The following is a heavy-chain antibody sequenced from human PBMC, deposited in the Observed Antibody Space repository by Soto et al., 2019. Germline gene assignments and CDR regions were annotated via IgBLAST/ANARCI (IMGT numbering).Heavy chain of an antibody. D-gene: IGHD3-9*01. J-gene: IGHJ3*02. CDR2: ISSSSITI. Sequence: PGGSLRLSCAASGFTFSSYSMNWVRQAPGKGLEWVSYISSSSITIYYADSVKGRFTISRDNAKTSLYLQMNSLRDEDTAVYYCASSTYDILTGYHTPDACDILGQGTMVTVSS. CDR3: ASSTYDILTGYHTPDACDI. V-gene: IGHV3-48*02. CDR1: GFTFSSYS.